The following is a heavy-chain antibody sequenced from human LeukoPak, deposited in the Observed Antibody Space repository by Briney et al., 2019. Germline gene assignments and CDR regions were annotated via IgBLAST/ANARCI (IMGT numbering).Heavy chain of an antibody. CDR2: ISGSGGST. CDR3: ANLGYGYYYYGMDV. J-gene: IGHJ6*02. D-gene: IGHD7-27*01. V-gene: IGHV3-23*01. CDR1: GFTFSSYG. Sequence: GASLRLSCAASGFTFSSYGMSWVREAPGKGLEWVSAISGSGGSTYYADSVKGRFTISRDNSKNTLYLQMNSLRAEDTAVYYCANLGYGYYYYGMDVWGQGTTVTVSS.